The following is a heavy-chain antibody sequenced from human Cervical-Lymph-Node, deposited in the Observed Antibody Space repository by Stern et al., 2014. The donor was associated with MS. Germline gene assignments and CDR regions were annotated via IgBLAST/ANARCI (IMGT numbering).Heavy chain of an antibody. D-gene: IGHD2-8*01. Sequence: VQLEESGPGLVKPSETLSLTCTVSGGFIKSYYWSWVRQSAGKGLEWIGRFHFSGNSNYNPSLKRRVTMSVDTSKSQFSRKLTSVTAADSAVYYCARDGGFCTNRVCPKYYHSGMDVWGQGTTVTVSS. CDR2: FHFSGNS. CDR1: GGFIKSYY. CDR3: ARDGGFCTNRVCPKYYHSGMDV. J-gene: IGHJ6*02. V-gene: IGHV4-4*07.